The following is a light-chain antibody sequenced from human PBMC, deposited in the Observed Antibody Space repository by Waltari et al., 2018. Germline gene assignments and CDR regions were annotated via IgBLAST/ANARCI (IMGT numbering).Light chain of an antibody. CDR2: GAS. J-gene: IGKJ1*01. CDR1: QSVSRA. Sequence: EIVLTQSPGPLSLSPGERVTLSCRASQSVSRALAWYQQNPGQAPRLLIYGASNRATGIPDRFSGSGSGTDFSLIISRLEPEDFAVYYCQHYVSLPVTFGQGTKVEIK. CDR3: QHYVSLPVT. V-gene: IGKV3-20*01.